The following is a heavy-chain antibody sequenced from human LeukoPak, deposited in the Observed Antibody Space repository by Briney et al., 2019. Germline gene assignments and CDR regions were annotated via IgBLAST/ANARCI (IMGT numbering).Heavy chain of an antibody. CDR1: GGSFSGYY. CDR3: ARGPRTNIRFRYYYYYMDV. J-gene: IGHJ6*03. CDR2: INHSGST. V-gene: IGHV4-34*01. Sequence: SETLSLTCAVYGGSFSGYYWSWIRQPPGKGLEWVGEINHSGSTNYNPSPKSRVTISVDTSKNQFSLKLSSVTAADTAVYYCARGPRTNIRFRYYYYYMDVGGKGTTVTVSS. D-gene: IGHD3-3*01.